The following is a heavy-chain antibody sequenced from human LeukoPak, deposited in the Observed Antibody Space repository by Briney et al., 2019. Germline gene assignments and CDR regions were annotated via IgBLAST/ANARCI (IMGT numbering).Heavy chain of an antibody. CDR3: ARSLLPRAGHFDY. J-gene: IGHJ4*02. CDR2: INPNSGGT. Sequence: GASVKVSCKASGYTFTGCYMHWVRQAPGQGLEWMGWINPNSGGTNYAQKFQGRVTMTRDTSISTAYMELSRLRSDDTAVYYCARSLLPRAGHFDYWGQGTRVTVSS. CDR1: GYTFTGCY. V-gene: IGHV1-2*02. D-gene: IGHD3-22*01.